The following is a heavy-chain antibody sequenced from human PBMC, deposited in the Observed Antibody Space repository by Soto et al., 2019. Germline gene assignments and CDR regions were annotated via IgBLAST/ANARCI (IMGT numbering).Heavy chain of an antibody. CDR2: ISSDGSTK. V-gene: IGHV3-30*18. CDR3: AKDFYKLTVSPAPRPYYFDC. D-gene: IGHD1-20*01. J-gene: IGHJ4*02. Sequence: QVQLVESGGGVVPPGRSLRLSCSASGFTFRSYGMHWVRQAPGKGLEWVALISSDGSTKYYGDSVRGRFTISRDTSKNTLYLQMDSLTAEDTAVYYCAKDFYKLTVSPAPRPYYFDCWGQGTLVSVSS. CDR1: GFTFRSYG.